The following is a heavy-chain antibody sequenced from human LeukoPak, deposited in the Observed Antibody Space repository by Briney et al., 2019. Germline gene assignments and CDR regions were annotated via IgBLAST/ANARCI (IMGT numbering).Heavy chain of an antibody. Sequence: ASVKVSCTASGYTFTSYGISWVRQAPGQGLEWMGWISAYSGNTNYAQKLQGRVTMTTDTSTSTAYMELRSLRSDDTAVYYCARLDVWGSYRFTYFDYWGQGTLVTVSS. J-gene: IGHJ4*02. V-gene: IGHV1-18*01. CDR3: ARLDVWGSYRFTYFDY. CDR1: GYTFTSYG. D-gene: IGHD3-16*02. CDR2: ISAYSGNT.